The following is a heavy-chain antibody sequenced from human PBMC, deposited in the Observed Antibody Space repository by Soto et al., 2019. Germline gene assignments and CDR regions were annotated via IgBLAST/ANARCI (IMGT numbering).Heavy chain of an antibody. J-gene: IGHJ5*02. Sequence: QLQLQESGSGLLKPSQTLSLTCAVSGGSINSGGDSWSWIRQPPGKGLEWIGYIYHSGGTYYNPSLKSRVIISIARSKNQFSLKLTSVTAADTAGYCCARTAAGGWFDPWGQGTLVTVSS. D-gene: IGHD3-10*01. CDR1: GGSINSGGDS. CDR2: IYHSGGT. CDR3: ARTAAGGWFDP. V-gene: IGHV4-30-2*01.